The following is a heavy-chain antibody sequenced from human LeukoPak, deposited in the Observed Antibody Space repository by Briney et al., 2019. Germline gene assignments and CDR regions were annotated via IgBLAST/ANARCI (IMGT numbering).Heavy chain of an antibody. V-gene: IGHV4-61*02. CDR3: ARDTYCGGDCYYYYYYMDV. D-gene: IGHD2-21*01. CDR1: GGSISSGSYY. Sequence: SETLSLTCTVSGGSISSGSYYWSWIRQPAGKGLEWIGRIYTCGSTNYNPSLKSRVTISVDTSKNQFSLKLSSVTAADTAVYYCARDTYCGGDCYYYYYYMDVWGKGTTVTVSS. CDR2: IYTCGST. J-gene: IGHJ6*03.